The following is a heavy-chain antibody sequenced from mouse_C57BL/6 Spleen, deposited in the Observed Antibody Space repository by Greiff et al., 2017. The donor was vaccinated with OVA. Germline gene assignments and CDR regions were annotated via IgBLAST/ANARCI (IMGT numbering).Heavy chain of an antibody. CDR3: VRHPGYSGGYAMDY. J-gene: IGHJ4*01. D-gene: IGHD1-1*01. CDR2: IRSKSNNYAT. V-gene: IGHV10-1*01. CDR1: GFSFNTYA. Sequence: DVQLVESGGGLVQPKGSLKLSCAASGFSFNTYAMNWVRQAPGKGLEWVARIRSKSNNYATYYADSVKDRFTISRDDSESMLYLQMNNLKTEDTAMYYCVRHPGYSGGYAMDYWGQGTSVTVSS.